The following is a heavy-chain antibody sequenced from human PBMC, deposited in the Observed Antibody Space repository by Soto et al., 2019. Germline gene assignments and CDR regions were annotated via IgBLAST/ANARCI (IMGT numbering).Heavy chain of an antibody. J-gene: IGHJ3*02. Sequence: QVQLQQWGAGLLKPSETLSLTCAVYGGSFSGYYWSWIRQPPGKGLEWIGEINHSGSTDYNPSLKSRVTISVDTAKNQFSLKLSSVPAADTAVYYCARGRGLRRDWETVTTGAFDIWGQGTMVTVSS. CDR2: INHSGST. CDR1: GGSFSGYY. CDR3: ARGRGLRRDWETVTTGAFDI. D-gene: IGHD4-17*01. V-gene: IGHV4-34*01.